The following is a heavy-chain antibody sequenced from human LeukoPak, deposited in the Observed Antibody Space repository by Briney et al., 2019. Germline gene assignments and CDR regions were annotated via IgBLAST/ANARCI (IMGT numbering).Heavy chain of an antibody. J-gene: IGHJ4*02. V-gene: IGHV3-21*01. CDR3: ARDRQFGIAARPDY. Sequence: PGGSLRLSCAASGFTFSSYSMNWVRQAPGKGLEWVLSISSSSSYIYYADSVKGRFTISRDNAKNSLYLQMNSLRAEDTAVYYCARDRQFGIAARPDYWGQGTLVTVSS. CDR2: ISSSSSYI. CDR1: GFTFSSYS. D-gene: IGHD6-6*01.